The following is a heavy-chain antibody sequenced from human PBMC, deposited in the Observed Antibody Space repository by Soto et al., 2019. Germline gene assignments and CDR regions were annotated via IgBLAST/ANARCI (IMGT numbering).Heavy chain of an antibody. CDR2: IYPADSNT. CDR3: ARPFGMDV. CDR1: GCSFTSYW. V-gene: IGHV5-51*01. Sequence: LGISSEGSGCSFTSYWIGWVRQMPGKGLEWVAIIYPADSNTRYSPSFRGQVTISADKSISTAYLQWSSLKASDTAIYYCARPFGMDVWGQGTTVTAP. J-gene: IGHJ6*02.